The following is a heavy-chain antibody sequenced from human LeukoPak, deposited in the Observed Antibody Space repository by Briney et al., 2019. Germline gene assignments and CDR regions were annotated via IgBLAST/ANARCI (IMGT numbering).Heavy chain of an antibody. V-gene: IGHV1-8*01. CDR1: GYTFTSYD. J-gene: IGHJ4*02. Sequence: ASVKVSCKASGYTFTSYDINWVRQATGQGLEWMGWMNPNSGNTGYAQKLQGRVTMTRNTSISTAYMELSSLRSEDTAVYYCAREKCGGDCYSGDFDYWGQGTLVTVSS. D-gene: IGHD2-21*02. CDR3: AREKCGGDCYSGDFDY. CDR2: MNPNSGNT.